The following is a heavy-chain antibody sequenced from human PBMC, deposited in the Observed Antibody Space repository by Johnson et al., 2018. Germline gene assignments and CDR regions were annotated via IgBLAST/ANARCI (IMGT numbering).Heavy chain of an antibody. CDR3: ARGIVGATYDAFDI. D-gene: IGHD1-26*01. CDR1: GFTFSSYA. J-gene: IGHJ3*02. CDR2: ISSNGGST. Sequence: VQLVQSGGGLVQPGGSLRLSCAASGFTFSSYAMHWVRQAPGKGLEYVSAISSNGGSTYYANSVKGRFTSSRDNSKNTLSLQMGSLRAEDMAVYYCARGIVGATYDAFDIWGQGTMVTVSS. V-gene: IGHV3-64*01.